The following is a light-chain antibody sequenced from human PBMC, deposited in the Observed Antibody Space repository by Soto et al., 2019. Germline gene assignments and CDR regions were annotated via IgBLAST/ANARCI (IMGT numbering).Light chain of an antibody. V-gene: IGKV2-28*01. CDR3: MQAVQTVPIT. Sequence: ILMTQSPLTLPVTPGEPASISCRSSQSLLYNNTYNYLDWYVQKPGQSPQLLIYLGSNRASGVPDRFSGSGSGTFFTLTISRVEAEDIGVYYCMQAVQTVPITFGQGTRLEI. CDR1: QSLLYNNTYNY. CDR2: LGS. J-gene: IGKJ5*01.